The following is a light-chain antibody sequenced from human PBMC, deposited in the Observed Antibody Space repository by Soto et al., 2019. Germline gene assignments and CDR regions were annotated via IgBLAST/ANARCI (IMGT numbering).Light chain of an antibody. CDR1: SSDVGGYNY. Sequence: QSALTQPASVSGAPGQSITISCTGTSSDVGGYNYVSWYQQHPGKAPKLMIYEVSNWPSGVSNRFSGSKSGNTASLTISGLQPEDEADYFCSSYGSTSTRYVFGTGTKVTVL. V-gene: IGLV2-14*01. CDR2: EVS. J-gene: IGLJ1*01. CDR3: SSYGSTSTRYV.